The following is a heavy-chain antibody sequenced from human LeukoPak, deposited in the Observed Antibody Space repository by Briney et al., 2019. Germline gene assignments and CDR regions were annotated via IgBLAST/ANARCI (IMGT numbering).Heavy chain of an antibody. V-gene: IGHV3-30*02. D-gene: IGHD3-22*01. CDR1: GFTLSNHG. CDR3: VASGYGY. Sequence: GGSLRLSCAASGFTLSNHGIHWVRQAPGKGLEWVAFIRSDGTNKYYIDSVKGRFTISRDNSKNSLYLQMNTLSAEDTAVYYCVASGYGYWGQGTLVTVSS. J-gene: IGHJ4*02. CDR2: IRSDGTNK.